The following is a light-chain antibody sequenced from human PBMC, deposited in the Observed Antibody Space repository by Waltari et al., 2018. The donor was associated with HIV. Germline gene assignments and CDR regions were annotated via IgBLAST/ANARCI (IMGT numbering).Light chain of an antibody. CDR1: QSIGGS. J-gene: IGKJ1*01. CDR2: AAT. V-gene: IGKV1-39*01. Sequence: DIQMTQSPSSLSASVGDRVIITCRASQSIGGSLNWYQQKPGKAPKVLIHAATTLQSGVPSRFSGSGSGTDFSLTISSLKPEDFATYVCQQTFTSPRTFGRGTKVEIK. CDR3: QQTFTSPRT.